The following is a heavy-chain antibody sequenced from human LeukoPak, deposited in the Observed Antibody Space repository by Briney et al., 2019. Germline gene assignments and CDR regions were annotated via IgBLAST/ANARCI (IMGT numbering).Heavy chain of an antibody. CDR3: AREGTYYYGSGSPAPYAFDI. CDR2: INPISGGT. V-gene: IGHV1-2*02. J-gene: IGHJ3*02. CDR1: GYTFSGYY. D-gene: IGHD3-10*01. Sequence: GASVKVSCKTSGYTFSGYYMHWVRQAPGQGLEWMGWINPISGGTNYAQNFQGRVTMTRDTSISTAYMELSSLRSEDTAVYYCAREGTYYYGSGSPAPYAFDIWGQGTMVTVSS.